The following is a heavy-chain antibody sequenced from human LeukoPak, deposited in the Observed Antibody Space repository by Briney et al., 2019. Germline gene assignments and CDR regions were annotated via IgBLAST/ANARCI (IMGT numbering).Heavy chain of an antibody. CDR1: GFTFSSYA. D-gene: IGHD5-12*01. J-gene: IGHJ4*02. CDR3: ARGSLWEWLRLGY. V-gene: IGHV3-64*01. Sequence: GGSLRLSCAASGFTFSSYAMHWVRQAPGKGLEYVSAISSNGGSTYYANSVKGRFTISRDNSKNTLYLQMGSLRAEDMAVYYCARGSLWEWLRLGYWGQGTLVTASS. CDR2: ISSNGGST.